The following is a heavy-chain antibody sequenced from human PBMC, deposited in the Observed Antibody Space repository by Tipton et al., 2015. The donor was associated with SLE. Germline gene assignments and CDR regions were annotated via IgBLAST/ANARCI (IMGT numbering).Heavy chain of an antibody. CDR3: ARQHSGGATDT. CDR2: IHHSGRT. CDR1: GDSITDSGYS. J-gene: IGHJ5*02. D-gene: IGHD1-26*01. V-gene: IGHV4-31*02. Sequence: LRLSCTVSGDSITDSGYSWNWVRQHPGAGLEWIGYIHHSGRTDYNPSLRSRVTISRDTSKNQFSLNVNSVTAADTAVYYCARQHSGGATDTWGQGALGTVSS.